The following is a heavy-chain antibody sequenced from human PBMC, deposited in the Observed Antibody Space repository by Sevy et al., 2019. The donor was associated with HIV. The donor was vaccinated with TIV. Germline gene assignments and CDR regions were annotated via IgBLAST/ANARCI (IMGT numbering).Heavy chain of an antibody. J-gene: IGHJ4*02. CDR1: GLTFSFYS. V-gene: IGHV3-21*01. Sequence: GGSLRLSCAASGLTFSFYSMNWVRQAPGKGLEWVSSIRPTGTYTYYADSVRGRFTISRDKAEHSLFLQMNGLRAEDTAVYYCAREAIDSFAYPLDYWGQGKLVTVSS. CDR2: IRPTGTYT. CDR3: AREAIDSFAYPLDY. D-gene: IGHD3-16*01.